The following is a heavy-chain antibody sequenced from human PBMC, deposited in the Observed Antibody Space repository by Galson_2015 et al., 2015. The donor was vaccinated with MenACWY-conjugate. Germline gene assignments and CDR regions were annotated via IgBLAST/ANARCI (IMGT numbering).Heavy chain of an antibody. CDR1: GFTFSSYW. Sequence: SLRLSCAASGFTFSSYWMHWVRQGPGKGLVWVSRINSDGSCTNYADSVKGRFTISRDNAKNTLYLQMNSLRAEDTAVYYCARGGQGLAAAEDNWFDPWGQGTLVTVSS. D-gene: IGHD6-13*01. CDR2: INSDGSCT. CDR3: ARGGQGLAAAEDNWFDP. J-gene: IGHJ5*02. V-gene: IGHV3-74*01.